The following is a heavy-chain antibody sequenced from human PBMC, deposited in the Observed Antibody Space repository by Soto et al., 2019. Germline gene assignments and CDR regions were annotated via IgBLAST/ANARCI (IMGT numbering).Heavy chain of an antibody. CDR2: ISGSGETT. CDR3: AKVKTWTYLDF. Sequence: GGSLRLSCAAYGFTFTNYAMTWVRQAPGRGLEWVSSISGSGETTYYADAVEGRFTISRDNSKNTLYLQMNSLRAEDTALYYCAKVKTWTYLDFWGQGTLVTVSS. J-gene: IGHJ4*02. D-gene: IGHD5-12*01. CDR1: GFTFTNYA. V-gene: IGHV3-23*01.